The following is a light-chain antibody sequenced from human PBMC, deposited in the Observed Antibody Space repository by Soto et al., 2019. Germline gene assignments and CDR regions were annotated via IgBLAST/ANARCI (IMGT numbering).Light chain of an antibody. CDR1: QGIGSW. CDR3: QQASSFPWT. J-gene: IGKJ1*01. Sequence: DIQMTQSPSSMSASVGDRVTITCRASQGIGSWLGWYQQKPGKAPKLLIYAASSLQSGVPSRFSGSESGTHFTLTISSLQPEDFATYFCQQASSFPWTFGQGTKVEIK. CDR2: AAS. V-gene: IGKV1-12*02.